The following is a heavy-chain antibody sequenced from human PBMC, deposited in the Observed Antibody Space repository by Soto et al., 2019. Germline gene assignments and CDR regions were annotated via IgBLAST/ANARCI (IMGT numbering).Heavy chain of an antibody. D-gene: IGHD3-16*02. J-gene: IGHJ6*02. V-gene: IGHV3-33*01. CDR3: ARPYDYVWGSYRYTEQYGMDV. Sequence: AGGSLRLSCAASGFTFSSYGMHWVRQAPGKGLEWVAVIWYDGSNKYYADSVKGRFTISRDNSKNTLYLQMNSLRAEDTAVYYCARPYDYVWGSYRYTEQYGMDVWGQGTTVTVSS. CDR1: GFTFSSYG. CDR2: IWYDGSNK.